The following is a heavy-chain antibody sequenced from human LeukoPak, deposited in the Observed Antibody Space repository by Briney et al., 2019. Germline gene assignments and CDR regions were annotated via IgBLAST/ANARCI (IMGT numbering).Heavy chain of an antibody. V-gene: IGHV4-39*01. D-gene: IGHD3-22*01. CDR2: IYYNGTT. CDR1: GDSISISSYY. CDR3: ARMIGDDAFDI. J-gene: IGHJ3*02. Sequence: SESLSLTRTLSGDSISISSYYWDWIRQPRGKGLELIGTIYYNGTTYYKPFLKSSVNISVDTSRNQYSLKLSSVTATDTAVYYCARMIGDDAFDIWGQGTMVTVSS.